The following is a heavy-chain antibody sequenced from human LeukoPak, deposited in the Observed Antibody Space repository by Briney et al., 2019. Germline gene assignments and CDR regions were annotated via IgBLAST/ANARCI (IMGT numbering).Heavy chain of an antibody. D-gene: IGHD6-13*01. CDR3: ARVGAAAGTGFDY. Sequence: PGGSLRLSCAASGFTFSSYSMNWVRQAPGKGLEWVSSISSSSSYIYYADSVKGGFTIYRDNDKKSLYMQMNSLRAEDTAVYYCARVGAAAGTGFDYWGQGTLVTVSS. CDR2: ISSSSSYI. CDR1: GFTFSSYS. V-gene: IGHV3-21*01. J-gene: IGHJ4*02.